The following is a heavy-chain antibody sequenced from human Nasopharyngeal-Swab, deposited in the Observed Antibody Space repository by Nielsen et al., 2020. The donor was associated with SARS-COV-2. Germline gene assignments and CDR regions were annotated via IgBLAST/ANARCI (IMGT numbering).Heavy chain of an antibody. CDR2: INHSGST. CDR3: ASSSWTRFDY. Sequence: SETLSLPCAVYGGSFSGYYWSWIRQPPGKGLEWIGEINHSGSTNYNPSLKSRVTISVDTSKNQFSLKLSSVTAADTAVYYCASSSWTRFDYWGQGTLVTVSS. CDR1: GGSFSGYY. V-gene: IGHV4-34*01. D-gene: IGHD6-13*01. J-gene: IGHJ4*02.